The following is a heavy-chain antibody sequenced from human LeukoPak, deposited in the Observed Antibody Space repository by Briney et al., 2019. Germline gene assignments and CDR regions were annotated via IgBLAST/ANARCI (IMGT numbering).Heavy chain of an antibody. CDR3: AKGDCSSGSCYFDY. J-gene: IGHJ4*02. V-gene: IGHV3-23*01. D-gene: IGHD2-15*01. Sequence: GRCLRLSYAASGFTLSNHRMYWVRQDPGKGLGWVSSLSDSGDSTHYADSVKGRFTISRDSARNALYLQMNSLRAEDTAVYYCAKGDCSSGSCYFDYWGQGSQVTVSS. CDR2: LSDSGDST. CDR1: GFTLSNHR.